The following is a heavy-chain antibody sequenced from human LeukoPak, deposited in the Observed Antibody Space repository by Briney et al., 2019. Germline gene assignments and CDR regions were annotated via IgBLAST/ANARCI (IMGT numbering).Heavy chain of an antibody. J-gene: IGHJ4*02. CDR3: ARGRGFGELLFDY. CDR1: GDSISSYY. CDR2: IYYTGST. D-gene: IGHD3-10*01. V-gene: IGHV4-59*08. Sequence: SETLSLTCTVSGDSISSYYWSWIRQPPGKGLEWIGYIYYTGSTTYSPSLKSRVTISGDTSKNQFSLILTSVTAADTAVYYCARGRGFGELLFDYWGQGTLVTVSS.